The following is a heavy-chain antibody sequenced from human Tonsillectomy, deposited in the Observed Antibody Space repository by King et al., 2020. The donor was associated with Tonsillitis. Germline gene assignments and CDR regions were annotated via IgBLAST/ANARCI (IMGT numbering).Heavy chain of an antibody. D-gene: IGHD6-19*01. CDR2: ISYDGTNK. Sequence: VQLVESGGGVVQPGGSLRLSCAASGFTFSSYGMHWVRQAPGKGLEWVALISYDGTNKYYADSVKGRFTISRDNSKNTLYLQMNSLRAEDTAVYYCAKFRLAEAGPFDYWGQGTLVTVFS. CDR3: AKFRLAEAGPFDY. J-gene: IGHJ4*02. CDR1: GFTFSSYG. V-gene: IGHV3-30*18.